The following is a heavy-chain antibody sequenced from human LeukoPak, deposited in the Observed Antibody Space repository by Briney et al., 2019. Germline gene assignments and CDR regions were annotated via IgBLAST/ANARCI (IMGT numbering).Heavy chain of an antibody. J-gene: IGHJ4*02. Sequence: PGGSLRLSCAASGFTFSSYWMSWVRQAPGKGLEWVANIKQDGSEKYYVDSVKGRFTISRDNAKNSLYLQMNGLRVEDTAIYYCAKGGPQFFDYWGQGTLVTVSS. CDR1: GFTFSSYW. V-gene: IGHV3-7*03. D-gene: IGHD5-24*01. CDR2: IKQDGSEK. CDR3: AKGGPQFFDY.